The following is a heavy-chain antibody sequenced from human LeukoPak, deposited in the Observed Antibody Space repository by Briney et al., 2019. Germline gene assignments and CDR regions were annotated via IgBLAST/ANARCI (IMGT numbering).Heavy chain of an antibody. CDR3: ARDHPGGHLP. Sequence: GGSLRLSCAASGFTFSSYAMHWVRQAPGKGLEWVAVISYDGGNKYCADSVKGRFTISRDNSKNTLYLQMNSLRAEDTAVYYCARDHPGGHLPWGQGTLVTVSS. D-gene: IGHD2-2*01. CDR1: GFTFSSYA. CDR2: ISYDGGNK. V-gene: IGHV3-30*04. J-gene: IGHJ4*02.